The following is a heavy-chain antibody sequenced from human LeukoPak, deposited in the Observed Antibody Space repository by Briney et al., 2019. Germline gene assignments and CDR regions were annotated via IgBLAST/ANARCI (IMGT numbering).Heavy chain of an antibody. D-gene: IGHD3-10*01. CDR1: GGSFSGYY. Sequence: PSETLSLTCAVYGGSFSGYYWSWIRQPPGKGLEWIGEINRSGSTNYNPSLKSRVTISVDTSKNQFSLKLSSVTAADTAVYYCARLPGYYGSGRYYYYYMDVWGKGTTVTVSS. V-gene: IGHV4-34*01. CDR3: ARLPGYYGSGRYYYYYMDV. J-gene: IGHJ6*03. CDR2: INRSGST.